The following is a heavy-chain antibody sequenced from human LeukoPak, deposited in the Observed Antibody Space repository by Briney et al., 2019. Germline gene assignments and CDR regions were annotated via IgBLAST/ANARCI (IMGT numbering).Heavy chain of an antibody. D-gene: IGHD3-22*01. V-gene: IGHV3-21*01. CDR3: AGPGNYYDSSGYCY. Sequence: PGGSLRLSCAASGFTFSSYSMNWVRQAPGKGLEWVSSISSSSSYIYYADSVKGRFTISRDNAKNSLYLQMNSLRAEDTAVYYCAGPGNYYDSSGYCYWGQGTLVTVSS. CDR1: GFTFSSYS. CDR2: ISSSSSYI. J-gene: IGHJ4*02.